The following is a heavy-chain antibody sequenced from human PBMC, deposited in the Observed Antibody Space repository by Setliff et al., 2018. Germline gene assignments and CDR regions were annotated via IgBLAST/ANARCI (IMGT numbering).Heavy chain of an antibody. CDR1: GYSLTSYW. CDR3: ARRTSQIRYFDWSYPHDAFDI. D-gene: IGHD3-9*01. CDR2: IYPGDSDT. J-gene: IGHJ3*02. Sequence: GESLKISCKGSGYSLTSYWIGWVRQMPGKGLEWMGIIYPGDSDTRYSPSFQGQVTISADKSISTAYLQWSSLKASDTAMYYCARRTSQIRYFDWSYPHDAFDIWGQGTMVTVS. V-gene: IGHV5-51*01.